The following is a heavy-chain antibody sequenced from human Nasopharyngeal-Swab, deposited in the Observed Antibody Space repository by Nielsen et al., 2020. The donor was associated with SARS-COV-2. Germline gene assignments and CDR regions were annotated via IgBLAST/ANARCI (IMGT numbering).Heavy chain of an antibody. D-gene: IGHD2-15*01. CDR1: GFTFSDSA. Sequence: GESLKISCAASGFTFSDSAIHWVRQASGEGLGWVARNRSKGNNYATAYSASVKGRFIIFRDDPTNTAYLQMNSLKTEDTAMYYCNRCGGGCYSGRDYWGQGTLVTVSS. CDR2: NRSKGNNYAT. CDR3: NRCGGGCYSGRDY. V-gene: IGHV3-73*01. J-gene: IGHJ4*02.